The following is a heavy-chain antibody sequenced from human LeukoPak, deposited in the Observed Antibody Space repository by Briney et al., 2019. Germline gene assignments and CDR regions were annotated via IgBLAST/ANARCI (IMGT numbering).Heavy chain of an antibody. CDR2: MYSSGAT. Sequence: GSLRLSCAASGFTVSSNYMSWVRQAPGKGLEWIGYMYSSGATNYNSSLKSRVTISIDTSKNQFSLRLTSVTAADTAVYYCAISRGDYQLLNFDYWGQGTLVTVSS. CDR3: AISRGDYQLLNFDY. J-gene: IGHJ4*02. D-gene: IGHD2-2*01. V-gene: IGHV4-59*02. CDR1: GFTVSSNY.